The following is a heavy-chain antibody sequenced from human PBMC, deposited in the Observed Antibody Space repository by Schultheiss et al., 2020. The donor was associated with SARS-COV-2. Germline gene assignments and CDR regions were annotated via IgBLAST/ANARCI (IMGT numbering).Heavy chain of an antibody. CDR1: GFTFSAFA. Sequence: SCAASGFTFSAFAMSWVRQAPGKGPEWVSTISSTGGNSYYLDSVKGRFTISRDNSKNTLYLQLSSLSAEDTAVYYCAKDPGGWLMRGYFDQWGQGTLVTVSS. J-gene: IGHJ4*02. CDR2: ISSTGGNS. CDR3: AKDPGGWLMRGYFDQ. V-gene: IGHV3-23*01. D-gene: IGHD6-19*01.